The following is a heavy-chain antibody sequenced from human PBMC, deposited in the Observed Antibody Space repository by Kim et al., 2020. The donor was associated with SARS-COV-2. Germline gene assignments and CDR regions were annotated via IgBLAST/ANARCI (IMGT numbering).Heavy chain of an antibody. D-gene: IGHD3-10*01. J-gene: IGHJ4*02. CDR2: IDPSDSYT. V-gene: IGHV5-10-1*01. Sequence: GESLKISCKGSGYSFTSYWISWVRQMPGKGLEWMGRIDPSDSYTNYSPSFQGHVTISADKSISTAYLQWSSLKASDTAMYYCARHVIRGSGSYYIRFEGALGYWGQGTLVTVSS. CDR3: ARHVIRGSGSYYIRFEGALGY. CDR1: GYSFTSYW.